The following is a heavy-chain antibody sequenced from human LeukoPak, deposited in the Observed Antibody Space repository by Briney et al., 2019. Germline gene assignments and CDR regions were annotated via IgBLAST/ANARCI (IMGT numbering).Heavy chain of an antibody. CDR2: IYYSGST. Sequence: KPSETLSLTCTVSGGSISSSSYYWGWIRQPPGKGLEWIGGIYYSGSTYYNPSLKSRVTISVDTSKNQFSLKLSSVTAADTAVYYCASHYVWGSYRLFDYWGQGTLVTVSS. V-gene: IGHV4-39*01. CDR3: ASHYVWGSYRLFDY. J-gene: IGHJ4*02. D-gene: IGHD3-16*02. CDR1: GGSISSSSYY.